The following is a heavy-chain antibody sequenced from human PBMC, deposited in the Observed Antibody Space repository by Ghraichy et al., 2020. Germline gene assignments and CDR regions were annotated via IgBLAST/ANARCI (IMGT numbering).Heavy chain of an antibody. V-gene: IGHV1-2*02. J-gene: IGHJ3*01. Sequence: ASVKVSCKASGYAFTGYHLHWVRQAPGQGLEWLAWINPVTGATDFAQNSPGRVSLTRDTSISTAYMELTRLTSDDAAVYYCARGRGIYSFDLWGQGTMVTVSS. CDR3: ARGRGIYSFDL. CDR1: GYAFTGYH. D-gene: IGHD1-26*01. CDR2: INPVTGAT.